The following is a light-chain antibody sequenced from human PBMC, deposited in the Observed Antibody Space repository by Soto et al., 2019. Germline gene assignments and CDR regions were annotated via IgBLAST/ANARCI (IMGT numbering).Light chain of an antibody. CDR2: GES. Sequence: EIVLTQSPGTLSLSPGERATLSCRASQSVSSSYLAWYQQKPGQAPRLLIYGESSRATGIPDRFSGSGSGTDFTLTISRLEPEDFAVYYCQQYGSSPPWTCGQGTMVEIK. V-gene: IGKV3-20*01. CDR3: QQYGSSPPWT. J-gene: IGKJ1*01. CDR1: QSVSSSY.